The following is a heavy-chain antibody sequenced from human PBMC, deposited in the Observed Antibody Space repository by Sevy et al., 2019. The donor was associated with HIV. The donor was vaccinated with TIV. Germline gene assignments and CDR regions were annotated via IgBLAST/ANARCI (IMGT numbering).Heavy chain of an antibody. CDR1: GGSISSSNW. V-gene: IGHV4-4*02. Sequence: SETLSLTCAVSGGSISSSNWWSWVRQPPGKGLEWIGEIYHSGSTNYNPSLKSRVTISVDKSKNQFSLRLSSVTAADTALYYCAVGRGYRGSGSYYKPVFEDYWGQRTLVTVSS. J-gene: IGHJ4*02. D-gene: IGHD3-10*01. CDR2: IYHSGST. CDR3: AVGRGYRGSGSYYKPVFEDY.